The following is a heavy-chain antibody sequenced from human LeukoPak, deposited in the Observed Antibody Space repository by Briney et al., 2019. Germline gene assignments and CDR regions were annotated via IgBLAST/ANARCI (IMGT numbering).Heavy chain of an antibody. V-gene: IGHV1-2*04. CDR2: INPNSGGT. D-gene: IGHD2-15*01. CDR3: ARINRVVVVAATSMDV. Sequence: ASVEVSCKASGYTFTGYYMHWVRQAPGQGLEWMGWINPNSGGTNYAQKFQGWVTMTRDTSISTAYMELSRLRSDDTAVYYCARINRVVVVAATSMDVWGQGTTVTVSS. J-gene: IGHJ6*02. CDR1: GYTFTGYY.